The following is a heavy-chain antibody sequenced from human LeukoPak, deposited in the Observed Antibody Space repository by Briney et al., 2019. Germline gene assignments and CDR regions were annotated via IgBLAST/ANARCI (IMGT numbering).Heavy chain of an antibody. CDR1: GFTFSSYA. D-gene: IGHD1-26*01. CDR3: AREPEWSPHYFDY. V-gene: IGHV3-30-3*01. J-gene: IGHJ4*02. CDR2: ISYDGSNK. Sequence: GGSLRLSCAASGFTFSSYAMHWVRQAPGKGLEWVAVISYDGSNKYYADSVKGRFTISRDNSKNTLYLQMNSLRAEDTAVYYCAREPEWSPHYFDYWGQGTLVTVSS.